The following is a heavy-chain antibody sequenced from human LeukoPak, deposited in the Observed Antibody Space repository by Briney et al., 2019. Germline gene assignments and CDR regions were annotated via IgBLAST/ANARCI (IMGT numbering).Heavy chain of an antibody. CDR1: GFTFSSYA. J-gene: IGHJ4*02. V-gene: IGHV3-30-3*01. D-gene: IGHD4-17*01. Sequence: GGSLRLSCAASGFTFSSYAMHWVRQAPGKGLEWVAVISYDGSNKYYADSVKGRFTISRDNSKNTLYLQMNSLRAEDTAVYYCARAGTVTWIPYYFDYWGQGTLVTVSS. CDR2: ISYDGSNK. CDR3: ARAGTVTWIPYYFDY.